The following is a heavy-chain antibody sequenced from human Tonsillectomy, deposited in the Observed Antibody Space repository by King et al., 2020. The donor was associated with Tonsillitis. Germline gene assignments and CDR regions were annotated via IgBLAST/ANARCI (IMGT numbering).Heavy chain of an antibody. CDR3: ARLTDDYPDY. V-gene: IGHV5-51*03. J-gene: IGHJ4*02. Sequence: VQLVQSGADVKKAGASLKISCRGSGYSFTSNWIGWVRQMPGKGLEWMGIIFPGDSDTRYSPSFQGQVTVSVDKSITTAYLQWTSLRASDTAMYYCARLTDDYPDYWGQGTLVTVSS. CDR1: GYSFTSNW. CDR2: IFPGDSDT. D-gene: IGHD4/OR15-4a*01.